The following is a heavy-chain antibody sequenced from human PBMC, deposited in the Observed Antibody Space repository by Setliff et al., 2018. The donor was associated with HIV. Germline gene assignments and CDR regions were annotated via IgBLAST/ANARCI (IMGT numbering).Heavy chain of an antibody. D-gene: IGHD2-8*01. CDR3: ARTSGLMGLPYFDY. Sequence: SGPTLVNPTQTLTLTCTFSGFSLSTSGVGVGWIRQPPGKALEWLAVIYWDDDKRYSPSLKSRVTITKDTSKNQVVLTMTNMDPVDTATYYCARTSGLMGLPYFDYWGQGTLVTVSS. CDR1: GFSLSTSGVG. J-gene: IGHJ4*02. CDR2: IYWDDDK. V-gene: IGHV2-5*02.